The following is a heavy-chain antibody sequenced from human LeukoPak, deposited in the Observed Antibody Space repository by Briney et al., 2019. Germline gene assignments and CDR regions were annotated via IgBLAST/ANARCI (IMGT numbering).Heavy chain of an antibody. CDR1: GGSISSYY. CDR2: IYYSGST. D-gene: IGHD7-27*01. Sequence: SETLSLTCTVSGGSISSYYWSWIRQPPGKGLEWIGYIYYSGSTNYNPSLKSRVTISVDTSKNQFSLKLSSVTTADTAVYYCASSGEEDSNFDYWGQGTLVTVSS. J-gene: IGHJ4*02. V-gene: IGHV4-59*01. CDR3: ASSGEEDSNFDY.